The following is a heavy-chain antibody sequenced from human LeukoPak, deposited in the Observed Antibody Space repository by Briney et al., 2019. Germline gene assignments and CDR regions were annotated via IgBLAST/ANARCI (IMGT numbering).Heavy chain of an antibody. CDR2: INPNSGGT. V-gene: IGHV1-2*02. J-gene: IGHJ6*03. D-gene: IGHD6-13*01. CDR3: ARVGRDSSSWYGDSYYYYYYMDV. Sequence: GASVKVSCKASGYTFTGYYMHWVRQAPGQGLEWMGWINPNSGGTNYAQKFQGRVTMTRDTSISTAYMELSRLRSDDTAVYYCARVGRDSSSWYGDSYYYYYYMDVWGKGTTVTVSS. CDR1: GYTFTGYY.